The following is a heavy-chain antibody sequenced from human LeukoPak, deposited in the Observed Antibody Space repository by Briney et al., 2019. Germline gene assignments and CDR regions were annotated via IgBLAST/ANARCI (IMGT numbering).Heavy chain of an antibody. D-gene: IGHD2-15*01. J-gene: IGHJ4*02. CDR1: GFTFSYAW. V-gene: IGHV3-15*01. CDR3: TKDGLYSIDN. CDR2: IKSKSDGGTI. Sequence: PGGSLRLSCAASGFTFSYAWMNWVRQAPGKGLEWVGRIKSKSDGGTIDYAAPVKGRFTISRDDSKNTLYLQIHSLKTEDTAVYYCTKDGLYSIDNWGQGTLVTVSS.